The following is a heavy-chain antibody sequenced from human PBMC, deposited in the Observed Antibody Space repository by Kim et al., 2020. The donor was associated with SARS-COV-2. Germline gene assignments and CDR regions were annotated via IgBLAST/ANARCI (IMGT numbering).Heavy chain of an antibody. J-gene: IGHJ5*02. Sequence: GGSLRLSCAASGFTFSNYAMSWVRQAPGKGLEWVSAISGSGRSTYHADSVKGRLTISRDNSKSTLYLQMNSLRAEDTAVYYCAKDEIAMVLGVLNPWGQGTLVTVSS. V-gene: IGHV3-23*01. CDR1: GFTFSNYA. D-gene: IGHD3-10*01. CDR2: ISGSGRST. CDR3: AKDEIAMVLGVLNP.